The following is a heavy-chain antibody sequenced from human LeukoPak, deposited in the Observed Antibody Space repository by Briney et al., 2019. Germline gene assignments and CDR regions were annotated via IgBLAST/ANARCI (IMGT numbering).Heavy chain of an antibody. J-gene: IGHJ5*02. Sequence: PGGSLRLSCEGSGFPFGTYWMAWVRQAPGKGLEWVASIKHDGREEHYVDSIKGRFTISRDNAKNSLYLQMDSLRAEDTAVYYCARGGYCSGGSCYTPYNWFDPWGQGTLVTVSS. D-gene: IGHD2-15*01. CDR3: ARGGYCSGGSCYTPYNWFDP. V-gene: IGHV3-7*01. CDR1: GFPFGTYW. CDR2: IKHDGREE.